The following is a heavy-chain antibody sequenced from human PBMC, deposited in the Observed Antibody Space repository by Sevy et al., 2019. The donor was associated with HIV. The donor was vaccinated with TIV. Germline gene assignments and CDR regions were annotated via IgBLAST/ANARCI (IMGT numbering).Heavy chain of an antibody. CDR3: ARGAVVIGTAATPVLDF. Sequence: SETLSLTCTVSDDSINTYYWSWIRQPPGKGLEWIGYIYNKIGSTIYSPALTSRVTISVDTSKNQFSLKLTSVTAADTAVYYCARGAVVIGTAATPVLDFWGQGSLVTVSS. J-gene: IGHJ4*02. V-gene: IGHV4-4*09. CDR1: DDSINTYY. D-gene: IGHD6-13*01. CDR2: IYNKIGST.